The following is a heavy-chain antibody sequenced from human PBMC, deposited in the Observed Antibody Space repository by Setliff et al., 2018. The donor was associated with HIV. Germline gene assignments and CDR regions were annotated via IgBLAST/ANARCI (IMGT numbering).Heavy chain of an antibody. J-gene: IGHJ4*02. D-gene: IGHD6-19*01. V-gene: IGHV4-59*01. Sequence: PSETLSLTCTVSGGSISSYYWSWIRQPPGKGLEWIGYVFSSGDTSYNPSLKRRVTMSVDTSKNQFSLKLRSVTAADTAVYYCARGSAVTGTLEYWGQGTLVTVSS. CDR3: ARGSAVTGTLEY. CDR1: GGSISSYY. CDR2: VFSSGDT.